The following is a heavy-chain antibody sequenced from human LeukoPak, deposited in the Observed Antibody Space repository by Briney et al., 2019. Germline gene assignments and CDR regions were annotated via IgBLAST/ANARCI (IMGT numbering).Heavy chain of an antibody. CDR3: ARDPKDATMAPSDY. J-gene: IGHJ4*02. D-gene: IGHD5-18*01. Sequence: SGGSLRLSCAASGFTFSSYAMSWVRQAPGKGLEWVSAISGSGGSTYYADSVKGRFTISRDNSKNTLFLQMNSLRAEDTAVYYCARDPKDATMAPSDYWGQGTLVTVSS. CDR2: ISGSGGST. CDR1: GFTFSSYA. V-gene: IGHV3-23*01.